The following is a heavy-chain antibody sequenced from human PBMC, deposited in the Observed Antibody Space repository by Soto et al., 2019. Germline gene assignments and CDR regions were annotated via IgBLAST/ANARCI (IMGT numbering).Heavy chain of an antibody. CDR2: INPNRGGT. CDR3: ARAAGVDLWSSPLDLPALPYYYYGMDV. CDR1: GYPFTGYY. J-gene: IGHJ6*02. V-gene: IGHV1-2*02. Sequence: ASVKVSCKASGYPFTGYYMHWVRQAPGQGLEWMGWINPNRGGTNYAQKFQGRVTMTRDTXXSTAYMELSRLRSNDTAVYYCARAAGVDLWSSPLDLPALPYYYYGMDVWGQGTTVTVSS. D-gene: IGHD3-3*01.